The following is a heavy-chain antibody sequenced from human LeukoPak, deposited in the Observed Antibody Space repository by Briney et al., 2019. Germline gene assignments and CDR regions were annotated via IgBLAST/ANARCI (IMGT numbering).Heavy chain of an antibody. J-gene: IGHJ6*02. D-gene: IGHD2-15*01. CDR2: IRYDGSNE. CDR3: ARGGQLLPNYYYYGMDV. Sequence: GGSLRLSCAASGFTFSSYGMHWVRQAPGKGLEWVAVIRYDGSNEYYADSVKGRFTISRDNSKNTLYLQMNSLRAEDTAVYYCARGGQLLPNYYYYGMDVWGQGTTVTVSS. CDR1: GFTFSSYG. V-gene: IGHV3-33*01.